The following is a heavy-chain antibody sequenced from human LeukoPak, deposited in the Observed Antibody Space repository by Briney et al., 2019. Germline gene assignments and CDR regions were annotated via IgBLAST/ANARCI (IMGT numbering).Heavy chain of an antibody. Sequence: PGGSLRLSCAASGFTFSSYEMNWVRQAQGKGLEWVSYISSSGSTIYYADSVKGRFAISRDNAKNSLYLQMNSLRAEDTAVYYCAIWRYYFDYWGQGTLVTVSS. J-gene: IGHJ4*02. V-gene: IGHV3-48*03. CDR3: AIWRYYFDY. CDR2: ISSSGSTI. CDR1: GFTFSSYE.